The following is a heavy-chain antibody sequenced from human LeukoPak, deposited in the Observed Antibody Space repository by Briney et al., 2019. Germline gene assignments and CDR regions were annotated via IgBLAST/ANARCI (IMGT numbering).Heavy chain of an antibody. J-gene: IGHJ4*02. D-gene: IGHD3-10*01. CDR1: GITFITSA. V-gene: IGHV3-23*01. CDR2: IGGSGGSA. Sequence: GGSLRLSCEASGITFITSAMSWVRQAPGKGLEWVSAIGGSGGSAYYADSVKGRFTISRDNSKNTLHLQMSSLRVEDTAVYYCAKLLRGTVVPYYDYWGQGTLVTVSS. CDR3: AKLLRGTVVPYYDY.